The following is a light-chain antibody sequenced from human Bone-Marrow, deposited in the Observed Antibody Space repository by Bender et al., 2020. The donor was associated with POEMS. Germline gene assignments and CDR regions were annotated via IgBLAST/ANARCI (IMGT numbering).Light chain of an antibody. CDR3: QTWATDIRV. CDR2: VNSDGSY. V-gene: IGLV4-69*01. Sequence: QLVLTQSPSASASLGASVTLTCTLSSGHSYYAIAWHQQHPQKGPRYLMKVNSDGSYTKGAGIPGRFSGSSSGAERFLTISSLQSEDEADYYCQTWATDIRVFGGGTKLTVL. J-gene: IGLJ3*02. CDR1: SGHSYYA.